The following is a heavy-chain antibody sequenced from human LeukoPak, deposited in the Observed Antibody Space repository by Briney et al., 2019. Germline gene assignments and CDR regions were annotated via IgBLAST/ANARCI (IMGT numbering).Heavy chain of an antibody. CDR1: GGSISSYY. CDR2: IYYSGST. V-gene: IGHV4-59*01. CDR3: ARDAGRGWFDP. J-gene: IGHJ5*02. D-gene: IGHD3-10*01. Sequence: SETLSLTCTVSGGSISSYYWSWIRQPPEKGLEWIGYIYYSGSTNYNPSLKSRVTISVDTSKNQFSLKLSSVTAADTAVYYCARDAGRGWFDPWGQGTLVTVSS.